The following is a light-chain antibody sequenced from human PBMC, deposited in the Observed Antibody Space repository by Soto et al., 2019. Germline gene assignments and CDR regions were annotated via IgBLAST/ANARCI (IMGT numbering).Light chain of an antibody. V-gene: IGKV3-20*01. J-gene: IGKJ5*01. CDR1: QSISSSF. CDR3: QQYDNSPIT. Sequence: ESGLTQSPGILSLSPGERASLSCGASQSISSSFLAWYQQKPGQAPRLLIYGASSRATGIPDRFSGTGSETDFTLTISRLEPEDFAVYYCQQYDNSPITFGQGTRLE. CDR2: GAS.